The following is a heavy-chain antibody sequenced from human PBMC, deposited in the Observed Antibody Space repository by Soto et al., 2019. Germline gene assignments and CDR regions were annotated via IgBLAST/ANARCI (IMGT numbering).Heavy chain of an antibody. J-gene: IGHJ4*02. V-gene: IGHV4-59*08. CDR2: IYYSGST. CDR3: ARHDYSGYDLAPFGY. CDR1: GGSISSYY. Sequence: SETLSLTCTVSGGSISSYYWSWIRQPPGKGPEWIGYIYYSGSTNYNPSLKSRVTISVDTSKNQFSLKLTSVAAADTAVYYCARHDYSGYDLAPFGYWGQGTQVTVSS. D-gene: IGHD5-12*01.